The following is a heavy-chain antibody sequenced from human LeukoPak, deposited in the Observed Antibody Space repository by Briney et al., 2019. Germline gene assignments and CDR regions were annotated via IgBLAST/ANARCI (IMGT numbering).Heavy chain of an antibody. Sequence: GGSLRLSCAASGFTFSSYGMHWVRQAPGKGLEWVAVISYDGSNKYYADSVKGRFTISRDNSKNTLYLQMNSLKTEDTAVYYCTTVFVYHFDYWGQGTLVTVSS. J-gene: IGHJ4*02. V-gene: IGHV3-30*03. CDR1: GFTFSSYG. D-gene: IGHD2-2*02. CDR2: ISYDGSNK. CDR3: TTVFVYHFDY.